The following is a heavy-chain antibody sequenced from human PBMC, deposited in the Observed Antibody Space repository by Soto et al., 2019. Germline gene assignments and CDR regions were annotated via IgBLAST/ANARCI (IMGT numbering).Heavy chain of an antibody. V-gene: IGHV3-23*01. D-gene: IGHD5-12*01. J-gene: IGHJ6*02. Sequence: EVQLLESGGGLVQPGGSLRLSCAASGFTFSSYAMSWVRQAPGKGLEWVSAISGSGGSTYYADSVKGRFTISRDNSKNKLYRQMNSLRAEDTAVYYCAKVVDGHYYYYYGMDVWGQGTTVTVSS. CDR1: GFTFSSYA. CDR2: ISGSGGST. CDR3: AKVVDGHYYYYYGMDV.